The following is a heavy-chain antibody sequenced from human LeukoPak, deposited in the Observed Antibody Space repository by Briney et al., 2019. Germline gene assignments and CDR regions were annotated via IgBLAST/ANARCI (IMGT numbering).Heavy chain of an antibody. CDR1: GGSISSYY. Sequence: SETLSLTCTVPGGSISSYYWNWIRQPAGKGLEMIGRIYTSGRTWYNPSLKSRLTMSVDTSKNQLSLRLTSVTAADTAVYYCARDEGDGGWPFDYWGQGTLVTVSS. CDR2: IYTSGRT. D-gene: IGHD6-19*01. CDR3: ARDEGDGGWPFDY. V-gene: IGHV4-4*07. J-gene: IGHJ4*02.